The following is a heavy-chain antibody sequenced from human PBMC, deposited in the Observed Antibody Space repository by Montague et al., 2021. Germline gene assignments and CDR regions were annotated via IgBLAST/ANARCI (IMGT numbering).Heavy chain of an antibody. J-gene: IGHJ6*03. D-gene: IGHD3-10*01. Sequence: RTKYNPSLKSRVTISVDTSKNQFSLKLSSVTAAKTAVYYCARRGGTVVRGVKRYMDVWGIGTTVSFSS. CDR2: RT. V-gene: IGHV4-34*01. CDR3: ARRGGTVVRGVKRYMDV.